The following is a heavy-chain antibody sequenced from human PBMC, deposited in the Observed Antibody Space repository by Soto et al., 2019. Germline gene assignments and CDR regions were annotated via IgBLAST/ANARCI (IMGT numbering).Heavy chain of an antibody. D-gene: IGHD6-19*01. J-gene: IGHJ4*02. CDR3: TRDRPPHNLGWPIFEY. V-gene: IGHV3-48*02. Sequence: EVQLMESGGGLVQPGGSLRLSCAASGFTLSSYNMNWVRRAPGKGLAWVSFISVVNSDVFYADSVKGRFTISRDNAKNALYLQMNSLRDEDTAVYYCTRDRPPHNLGWPIFEYWGQGTLVTVSS. CDR1: GFTLSSYN. CDR2: ISVVNSDV.